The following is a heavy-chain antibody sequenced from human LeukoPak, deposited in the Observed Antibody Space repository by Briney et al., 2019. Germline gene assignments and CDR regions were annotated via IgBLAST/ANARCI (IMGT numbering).Heavy chain of an antibody. CDR1: GGSIFSYY. D-gene: IGHD3-10*01. V-gene: IGHV4-4*08. CDR2: IYSNGIT. J-gene: IGHJ4*02. CDR3: ARNRADGSGTYYQKNPLNFDS. Sequence: SETLSLTCTVSGGSIFSYYFNWIRQPPGKGLEWIGYIYSNGITNYNPSLRSRGTISIATSKNQFSLRLRSVTAADTAIYYCARNRADGSGTYYQKNPLNFDSWGQGTLVTVSS.